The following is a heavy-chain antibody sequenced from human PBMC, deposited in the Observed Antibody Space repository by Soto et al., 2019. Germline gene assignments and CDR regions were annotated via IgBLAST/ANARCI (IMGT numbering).Heavy chain of an antibody. D-gene: IGHD5-12*01. J-gene: IGHJ5*02. CDR3: ARSLSGYDKYNWFDP. CDR1: GYSFTSYW. Sequence: GESLKISCKGSGYSFTSYWIGWVRQMPGKGLEWMGIIYPGGSDTRYSPSFQGQVTISADKSISTAYLQWSSLKASDTAMYYCARSLSGYDKYNWFDPWGQGTLVTVSS. V-gene: IGHV5-51*01. CDR2: IYPGGSDT.